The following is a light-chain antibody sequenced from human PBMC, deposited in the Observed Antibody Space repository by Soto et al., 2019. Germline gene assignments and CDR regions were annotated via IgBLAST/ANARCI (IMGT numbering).Light chain of an antibody. V-gene: IGKV3-15*01. J-gene: IGKJ4*01. Sequence: EIVMTQSPATLSVSPGERATLSCRASQSVSYNLAWYQQKPGQGPRLLIYGAFTRATGIPARFSGSGSGTEFTLTISSLQSEDFGVYYCQQYKNWPPLTFGGWTKVEIK. CDR2: GAF. CDR1: QSVSYN. CDR3: QQYKNWPPLT.